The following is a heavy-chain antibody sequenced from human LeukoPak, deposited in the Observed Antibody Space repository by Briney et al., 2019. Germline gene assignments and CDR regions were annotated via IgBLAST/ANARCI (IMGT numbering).Heavy chain of an antibody. CDR3: AKDMSGGDCPDY. Sequence: PGGSLRLSCAASGFTFSSYEMNWVRQAPGKGLEWVARISYESSDKDYAKSVQGRVTISRDKSKNKLYLQLNRLRLETQDTYYCAKDMSGGDCPDYGGQGTLVTVSS. CDR1: GFTFSSYE. J-gene: IGHJ4*02. D-gene: IGHD2-21*02. V-gene: IGHV3-30*04. CDR2: ISYESSDK.